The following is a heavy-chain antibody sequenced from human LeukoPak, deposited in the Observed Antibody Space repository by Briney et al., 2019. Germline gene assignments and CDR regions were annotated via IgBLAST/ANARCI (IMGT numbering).Heavy chain of an antibody. CDR2: INSSGGST. D-gene: IGHD3-22*01. J-gene: IGHJ4*02. Sequence: ASVKVSCKASGYTFTSYYMHWVRQAPGQGLEWMGIINSSGGSTGYAQKFQGRVTMTRDTSTSTVYMELSSLRSEDTAVYYCATQTYYYDSSGYPTYWGQGTLVTVSS. V-gene: IGHV1-46*01. CDR3: ATQTYYYDSSGYPTY. CDR1: GYTFTSYY.